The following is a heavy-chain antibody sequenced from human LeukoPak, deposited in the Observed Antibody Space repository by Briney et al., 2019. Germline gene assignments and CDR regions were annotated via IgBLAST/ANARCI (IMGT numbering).Heavy chain of an antibody. J-gene: IGHJ4*02. Sequence: GGSLRPSFAASGFTFSSYGMHWVRQAPGKGLGWVSGFSVTDKTTYYADSVKGRFTISRDNSKNTLYLQMTSLRVEDTAVYYCAKDPSVYYGDYIIRWGQGTLVIVSS. V-gene: IGHV3-23*01. D-gene: IGHD4-17*01. CDR2: FSVTDKTT. CDR3: AKDPSVYYGDYIIR. CDR1: GFTFSSYG.